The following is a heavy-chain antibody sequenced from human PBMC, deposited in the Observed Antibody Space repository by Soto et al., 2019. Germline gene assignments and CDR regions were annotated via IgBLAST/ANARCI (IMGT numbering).Heavy chain of an antibody. J-gene: IGHJ4*02. D-gene: IGHD1-26*01. CDR3: ARGQWELLAYPGSAFDY. V-gene: IGHV4-30-4*01. Sequence: SETLSLTCTVSGGSISSGDYYWSWIRQPPGKGLEWIGYIYYSGSTYYNPSLKSRVTIPVDTPKNQFSLKLSSVTAADTAVYYCARGQWELLAYPGSAFDYWGQGTLVTVSS. CDR2: IYYSGST. CDR1: GGSISSGDYY.